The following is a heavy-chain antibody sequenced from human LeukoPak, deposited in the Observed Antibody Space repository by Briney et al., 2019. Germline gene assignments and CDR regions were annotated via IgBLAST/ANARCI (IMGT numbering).Heavy chain of an antibody. CDR1: GGTFSSYA. CDR3: ARGKNPAEYFDY. J-gene: IGHJ4*02. D-gene: IGHD6-25*01. CDR2: IIPIFGTA. V-gene: IGHV1-69*05. Sequence: GASVTVSCKASGGTFSSYAISWVGQAPGQGLEWMGGIIPIFGTANYAQKFQGRVTITTDESTSTAYMELSSLRSEDTAVYYCARGKNPAEYFDYWGQGTLVTVSS.